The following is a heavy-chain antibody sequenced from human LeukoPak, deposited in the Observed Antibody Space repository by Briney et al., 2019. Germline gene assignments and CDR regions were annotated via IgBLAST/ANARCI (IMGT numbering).Heavy chain of an antibody. D-gene: IGHD1-1*01. CDR2: IKEDGSDK. V-gene: IGHV3-7*05. J-gene: IGHJ4*02. Sequence: PGGSLRVSCVGSGFTFGSYWMSWVRQAPGKRLEWVATIKEDGSDKYYVDSVKGRFTISRDNVKNSVYLQMNSLRAEDTAVYYCAREKNLGTWGQGTLVTVSS. CDR1: GFTFGSYW. CDR3: AREKNLGT.